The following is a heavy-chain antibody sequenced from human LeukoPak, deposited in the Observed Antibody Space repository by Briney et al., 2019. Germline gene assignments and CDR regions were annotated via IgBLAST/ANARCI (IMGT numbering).Heavy chain of an antibody. Sequence: SVKVSCKASGGTFSSYAISWVRQAPGQGLEWMGRIIPIFGTANYAQKFQGRVTITTDESTSTAYMELSSLRSEDTAVYYCAGSVGTAATPSVDYWGQGTLVTVSS. CDR2: IIPIFGTA. V-gene: IGHV1-69*05. J-gene: IGHJ4*02. D-gene: IGHD2-2*02. CDR1: GGTFSSYA. CDR3: AGSVGTAATPSVDY.